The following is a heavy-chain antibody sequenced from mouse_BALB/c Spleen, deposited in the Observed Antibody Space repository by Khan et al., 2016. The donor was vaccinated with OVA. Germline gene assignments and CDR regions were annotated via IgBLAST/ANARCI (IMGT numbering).Heavy chain of an antibody. Sequence: QVQLKQSGPGLVAPSQSLSITCTVSGFSLTSYGVHWVRQPPGKGLEWLGIIWAGGSTNYNSALMSRLSLSKDNSKSQVFVKMISLQTDDTAMYYCARDHGNTYEYFDYWGQGTTRTVSS. CDR3: ARDHGNTYEYFDY. CDR1: GFSLTSYG. J-gene: IGHJ2*01. V-gene: IGHV2-9*02. CDR2: IWAGGST. D-gene: IGHD1-1*01.